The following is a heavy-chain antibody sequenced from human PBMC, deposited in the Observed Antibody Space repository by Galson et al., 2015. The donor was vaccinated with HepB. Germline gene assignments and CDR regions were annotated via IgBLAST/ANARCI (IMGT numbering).Heavy chain of an antibody. D-gene: IGHD3-22*01. J-gene: IGHJ6*02. CDR1: GYTFTSYG. CDR2: ISAYNGNT. V-gene: IGHV1-18*01. Sequence: SVKVSCKASGYTFTSYGISWVRQAPGQGLEWMGWISAYNGNTNYAQKLQGRVTMTTDTSTSTAYMELRSLRSDDTAVYYCARDTYDSSGYYYYYYGMDVWGQGTTVTVSS. CDR3: ARDTYDSSGYYYYYYGMDV.